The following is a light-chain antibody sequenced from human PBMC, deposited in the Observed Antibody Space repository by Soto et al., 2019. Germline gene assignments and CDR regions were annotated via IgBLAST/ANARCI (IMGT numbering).Light chain of an antibody. V-gene: IGKV1-5*03. CDR1: QSISAW. CDR3: QKYDTAPLT. J-gene: IGKJ4*01. CDR2: KAS. Sequence: PPTLSASVGNRVTINCRASQSISAWLAWYQQKPGKAPRLLIYKASTLEIGVPSRFSGSGSGTDFTLTITSLQPEDIATYFCQKYDTAPLTFGGGTKVDIK.